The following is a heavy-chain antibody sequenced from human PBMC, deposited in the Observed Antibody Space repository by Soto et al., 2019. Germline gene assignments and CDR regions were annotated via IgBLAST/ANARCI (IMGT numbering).Heavy chain of an antibody. V-gene: IGHV1-18*03. CDR1: GYTFTSYG. J-gene: IGHJ4*02. CDR3: ARDVSLIAAAAWV. Sequence: QVQLVQSGAEVKKPGASVKVSCKASGYTFTSYGVSWVRQAPGQGLEWIGWMRSYNGNTNYGQKFQGRLTMNTDTSTSTAYLELRSLRSDDMAVYYCARDVSLIAAAAWVWGQGTLVTVSS. CDR2: MRSYNGNT. D-gene: IGHD6-25*01.